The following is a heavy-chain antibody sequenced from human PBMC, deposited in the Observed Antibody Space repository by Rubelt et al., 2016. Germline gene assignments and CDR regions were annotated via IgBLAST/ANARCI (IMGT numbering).Heavy chain of an antibody. D-gene: IGHD7-27*01. J-gene: IGHJ4*02. Sequence: QLQLQESGPGLVKPSETLSLTCTVSGGSISSSSYYWGWIRQPPGKGLEWIGSIYYSGSTYYNPSRKGRVTIAVDTSKNQCPRMRGAVTAADTAVYYCARRRKGHIWGIDYWGQGTLVTVSS. V-gene: IGHV4-39*01. CDR2: IYYSGST. CDR1: GGSISSSSYY. CDR3: ARRRKGHIWGIDY.